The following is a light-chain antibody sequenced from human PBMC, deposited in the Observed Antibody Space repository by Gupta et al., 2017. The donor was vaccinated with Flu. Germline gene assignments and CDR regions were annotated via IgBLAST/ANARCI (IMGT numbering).Light chain of an antibody. CDR3: QQSFSTPFS. CDR1: QNIRNY. CDR2: STS. Sequence: DRVTISCRATQNIRNYLNWYQQKPGKAPTLLIFSTSTLQSGVPSRFSGSGSGRDFALTISSLQSDDFATYYCQQSFSTPFSFGPGT. J-gene: IGKJ3*01. V-gene: IGKV1-39*01.